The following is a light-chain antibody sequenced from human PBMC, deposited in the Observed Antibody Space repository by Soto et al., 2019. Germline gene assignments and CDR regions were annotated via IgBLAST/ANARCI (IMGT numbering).Light chain of an antibody. CDR2: EVN. Sequence: QSALTQPPSASGSPGQSVAISCTGTSIDVGGYNYVSWYQQHPGKSPKLMIYEVNKRPSGFPDRFSGSKSGNTASLTVSGLQAEDEADYYCSSYAGSSNVFGTGTKVTVL. CDR3: SSYAGSSNV. CDR1: SIDVGGYNY. V-gene: IGLV2-8*01. J-gene: IGLJ1*01.